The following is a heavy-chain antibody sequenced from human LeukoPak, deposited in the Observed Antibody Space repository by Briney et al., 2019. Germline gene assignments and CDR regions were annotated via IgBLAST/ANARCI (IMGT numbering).Heavy chain of an antibody. Sequence: SETLSFTCTVSGGSISSYYWSWVRQPPGQGLEWIGEISLAGQTNYNPSLNGRVTMSLEKSSNQLSLNLTSVTAADTATYYCSRESGAFCPFGYWGQGTLVIVSS. D-gene: IGHD1-26*01. J-gene: IGHJ4*02. CDR1: GGSISSYY. V-gene: IGHV4-59*12. CDR2: ISLAGQT. CDR3: SRESGAFCPFGY.